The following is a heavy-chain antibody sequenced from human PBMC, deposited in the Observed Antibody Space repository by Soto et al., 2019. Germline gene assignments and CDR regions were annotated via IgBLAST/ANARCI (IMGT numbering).Heavy chain of an antibody. CDR1: GFSFSNYY. CDR2: ISSSGTIT. J-gene: IGHJ3*01. Sequence: QVQLVDSGGGLVKPGGSLRLSCAASGFSFSNYYFTYIRQAPGKGLEWIAYISSSGTITHYADSVQGRFSISRDNAKYSLSLQLNDLRVEDTAVYYCARSLLGVGDPFDLWGPGTSVIVSS. D-gene: IGHD2-15*01. CDR3: ARSLLGVGDPFDL. V-gene: IGHV3-11*01.